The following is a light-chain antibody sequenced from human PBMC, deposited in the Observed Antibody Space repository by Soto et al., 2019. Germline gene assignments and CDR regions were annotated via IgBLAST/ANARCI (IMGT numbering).Light chain of an antibody. Sequence: DIQMTQSPSTLSGSVGDRVTITCRASQTISSWLAWYQQKPGKAPKRLIYDTTTLQSWVPSRFSGDGSGTEFTLTISSLQSEDFATYFCLQHKSYPWTFGQGTKVDIK. CDR3: LQHKSYPWT. J-gene: IGKJ1*01. CDR1: QTISSW. CDR2: DTT. V-gene: IGKV1-5*01.